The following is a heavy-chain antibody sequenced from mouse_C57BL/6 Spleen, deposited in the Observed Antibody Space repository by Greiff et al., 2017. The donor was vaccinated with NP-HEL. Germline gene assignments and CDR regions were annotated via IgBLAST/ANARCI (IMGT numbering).Heavy chain of an antibody. V-gene: IGHV1-26*01. CDR1: GYTFTDYY. Sequence: EVQLQQSGPELVKPGASVKISCKASGYTFTDYYMNWVKQSHGQSLEWIGDINPNNGGTSYNQKFKGKATLTVDKSSSTAYMELRSLTSEDSAVYYCATVYYGYAAWFAYWGQGTLVTVSA. D-gene: IGHD2-2*01. J-gene: IGHJ3*01. CDR3: ATVYYGYAAWFAY. CDR2: INPNNGGT.